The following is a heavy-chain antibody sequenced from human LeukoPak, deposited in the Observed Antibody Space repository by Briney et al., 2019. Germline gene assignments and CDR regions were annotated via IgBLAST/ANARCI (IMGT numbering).Heavy chain of an antibody. Sequence: ASVKVSCKASGYTFTSCSMHWVRQAPGQGLEWMGVINPSGGSTSFAQKFQGRVTMTRDTSTSTVYMELSGLRSEDTAVYYCARDGHKYSVSYLDAFDIWGQGTMVTVSS. CDR1: GYTFTSCS. D-gene: IGHD1-26*01. V-gene: IGHV1-46*01. CDR2: INPSGGST. CDR3: ARDGHKYSVSYLDAFDI. J-gene: IGHJ3*02.